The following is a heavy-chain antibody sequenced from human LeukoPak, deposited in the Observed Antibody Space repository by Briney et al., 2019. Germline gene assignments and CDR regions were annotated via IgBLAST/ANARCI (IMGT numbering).Heavy chain of an antibody. D-gene: IGHD3-22*01. CDR3: ANTRSYDSSGTFDY. Sequence: GGSLRLSCAASGFTFSRYAMSWVRQAPGKGLEWVSAISGSGGSTYYADSVKGRFTISRDNSKNTLYLQMNSLRAEDTAVYYCANTRSYDSSGTFDYWGQGTLVTVSS. V-gene: IGHV3-23*01. CDR1: GFTFSRYA. J-gene: IGHJ4*02. CDR2: ISGSGGST.